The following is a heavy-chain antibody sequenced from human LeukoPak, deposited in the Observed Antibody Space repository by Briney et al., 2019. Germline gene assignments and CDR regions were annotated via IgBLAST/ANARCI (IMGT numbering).Heavy chain of an antibody. CDR2: INHSGST. Sequence: SETLSLTCAVYGGSFSGYYWSWIRQPPGKGLEWLGEINHSGSTNYNPSLKSRVTISVDTSRNQFSLKLSSVTAADTAVYYCARRDGSGSYYLWGQGTLVTVSA. J-gene: IGHJ4*02. D-gene: IGHD3-10*01. CDR1: GGSFSGYY. V-gene: IGHV4-34*01. CDR3: ARRDGSGSYYL.